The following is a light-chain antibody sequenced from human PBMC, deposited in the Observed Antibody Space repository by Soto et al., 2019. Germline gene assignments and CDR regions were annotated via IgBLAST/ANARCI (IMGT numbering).Light chain of an antibody. V-gene: IGKV1-5*01. CDR1: QSVRSW. Sequence: DIQMTQSPSTLSASVGDRVTITCRASQSVRSWLAWYQQKPGRAPKFLIYDASSLESGVPSRFSGSGSGTEFTLTISNLQPDDFATYYCQQYDNYPLTFGGGTKVAI. CDR2: DAS. J-gene: IGKJ4*01. CDR3: QQYDNYPLT.